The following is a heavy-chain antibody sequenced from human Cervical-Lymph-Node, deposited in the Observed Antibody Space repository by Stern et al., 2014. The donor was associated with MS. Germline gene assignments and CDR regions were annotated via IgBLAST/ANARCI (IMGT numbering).Heavy chain of an antibody. Sequence: QVQLVQSGAEVKKPGASVKVFCKASGYTFTGYYMHWVRQAPGQGLEWMGWINPNSGGTNYAQKFQGWVTMTRDTSISTAYMELSRLRSDDTAVYYCARGGALWAAAGVRYFDYWGQGTLVTVSS. CDR1: GYTFTGYY. J-gene: IGHJ4*02. CDR2: INPNSGGT. V-gene: IGHV1-2*04. CDR3: ARGGALWAAAGVRYFDY. D-gene: IGHD6-13*01.